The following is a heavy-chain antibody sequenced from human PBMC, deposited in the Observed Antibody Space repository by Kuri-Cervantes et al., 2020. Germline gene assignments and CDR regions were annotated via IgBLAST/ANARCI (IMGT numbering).Heavy chain of an antibody. V-gene: IGHV3-23*01. D-gene: IGHD3-22*01. CDR2: LSGSGGST. Sequence: GESLKISCAASGFIFSNYWMHWVRQVPGKGLEWVSTLSGSGGSTYYADSVKGRFTISRDNSKNTLFLQVNSLRAEDTAVYFCARNWGDSGYHKGPLDYWGQGTRVTVSS. J-gene: IGHJ4*02. CDR3: ARNWGDSGYHKGPLDY. CDR1: GFIFSNYW.